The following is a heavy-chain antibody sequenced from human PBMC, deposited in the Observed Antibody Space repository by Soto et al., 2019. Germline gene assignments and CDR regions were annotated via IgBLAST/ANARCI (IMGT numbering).Heavy chain of an antibody. Sequence: VESLKISCEGSGYTFTYYWIGWVRQMPGKGLEWMGVTYPFDSDTRYSPSFQGRVTISAVQSTNTAYLELSRLQVSDTAIYYCGSNYGGATTGIDNWGQGTLVTVSS. V-gene: IGHV5-51*01. CDR1: GYTFTYYW. J-gene: IGHJ4*01. CDR3: GSNYGGATTGIDN. CDR2: TYPFDSDT. D-gene: IGHD1-26*01.